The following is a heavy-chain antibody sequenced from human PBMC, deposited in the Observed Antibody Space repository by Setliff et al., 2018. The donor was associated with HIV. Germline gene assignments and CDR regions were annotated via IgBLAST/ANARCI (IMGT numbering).Heavy chain of an antibody. CDR3: ARGRRSSGWYVYH. J-gene: IGHJ4*02. CDR2: IHDSGTT. Sequence: SETLSLTCTVSGGSVNVDYWSWLRQPPGKALEWIAWIHDSGTTNYNPSLKSRVTISRDTSKNQFSLKLSSVTAADAAVYYCARGRRSSGWYVYHWGQGTLVTVSS. V-gene: IGHV4-59*08. CDR1: GGSVNVDY. D-gene: IGHD6-19*01.